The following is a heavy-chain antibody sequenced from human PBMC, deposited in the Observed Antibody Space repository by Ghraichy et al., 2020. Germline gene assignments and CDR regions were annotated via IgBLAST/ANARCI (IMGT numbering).Heavy chain of an antibody. D-gene: IGHD2-15*01. J-gene: IGHJ3*01. CDR1: GFTFSTYA. CDR2: FSAGCGSA. CDR3: AKGLWAVPTPLVPFDV. Sequence: WGSLRLSCVGSGFTFSTYAVSWVRQAPGKGLEWVSGFSAGCGSAYYADCAKGRFTISRDNSKNTLSLQMNSLRAEDTAVYYCAKGLWAVPTPLVPFDVWGHRTVVTV. V-gene: IGHV3-23*01.